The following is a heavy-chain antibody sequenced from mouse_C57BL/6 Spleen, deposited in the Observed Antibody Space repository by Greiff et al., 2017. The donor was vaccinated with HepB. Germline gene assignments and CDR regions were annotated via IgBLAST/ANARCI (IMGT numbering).Heavy chain of an antibody. CDR1: GFTFSDYG. V-gene: IGHV5-17*01. Sequence: EVQLKESGGGLVKPGGSLKLSCAASGFTFSDYGMHWVRQAPEKGLEWVAYISSGSSTIYYADTVKGRFTISRDNAKNTLFLQMTSLRSEDTAMYYCARHYYGSSWAMDYWGQGTSVTVSS. D-gene: IGHD1-1*01. CDR3: ARHYYGSSWAMDY. CDR2: ISSGSSTI. J-gene: IGHJ4*01.